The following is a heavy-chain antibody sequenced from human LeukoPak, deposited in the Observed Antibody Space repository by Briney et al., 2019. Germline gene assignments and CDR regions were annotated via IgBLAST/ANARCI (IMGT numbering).Heavy chain of an antibody. V-gene: IGHV3-21*06. CDR2: ISGTSSYI. CDR1: GFIFSDYS. CDR3: ARGPSVPRLTDRFDY. Sequence: PGESLRLSCAASGFIFSDYSMNWVRQAPGEGLEWVSSISGTSSYIYYADSAKGRFTVSRDNAKSSIYLQMNSLRAEDTAVYYCARGPSVPRLTDRFDYWGQGTLVTVSS. D-gene: IGHD4-11*01. J-gene: IGHJ4*02.